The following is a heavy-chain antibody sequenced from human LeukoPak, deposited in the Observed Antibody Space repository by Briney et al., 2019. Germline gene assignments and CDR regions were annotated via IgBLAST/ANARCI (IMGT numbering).Heavy chain of an antibody. V-gene: IGHV4-31*03. CDR3: ARDHGSGWAYDY. CDR2: IYYSGST. CDR1: GGSISSGGYY. D-gene: IGHD6-19*01. J-gene: IGHJ4*02. Sequence: PSETLSLTCTASGGSISSGGYYWSWIRQHPGKGLEWIGYIYYSGSTCYNPSLKSRVTISVDTSKNQFSLKLNSVTAADTAVYYCARDHGSGWAYDYWGQGTLVTVSS.